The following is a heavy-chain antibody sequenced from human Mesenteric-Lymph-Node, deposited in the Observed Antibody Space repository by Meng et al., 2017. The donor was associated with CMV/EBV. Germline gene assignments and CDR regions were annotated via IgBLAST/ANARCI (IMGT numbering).Heavy chain of an antibody. Sequence: GESLKISCAASGFNFKNYTMAWVRQAPGKGLEWVSGISTRGGTTYYADSVKGRFTISRDNSKNMLDLQMDNLKVGDTAIYYCVKKIEDWGRETLVTVSS. D-gene: IGHD2-21*01. J-gene: IGHJ4*02. V-gene: IGHV3-23*01. CDR3: VKKIED. CDR1: GFNFKNYT. CDR2: ISTRGGTT.